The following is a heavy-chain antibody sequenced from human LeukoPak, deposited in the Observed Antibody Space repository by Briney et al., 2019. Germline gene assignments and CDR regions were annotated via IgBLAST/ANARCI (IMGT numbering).Heavy chain of an antibody. V-gene: IGHV3-30-3*01. J-gene: IGHJ4*02. CDR3: ARELLWFGGFDY. Sequence: PGRSLRLSCAASGFTFSSYAMHWVRQAPGKGLEWVAVISYDGSNKYYADSVKGRFTISRDNSKNTLYLQMNSLRAEDTAVYYCARELLWFGGFDYWGQGTLVTVSS. CDR2: ISYDGSNK. D-gene: IGHD3-10*01. CDR1: GFTFSSYA.